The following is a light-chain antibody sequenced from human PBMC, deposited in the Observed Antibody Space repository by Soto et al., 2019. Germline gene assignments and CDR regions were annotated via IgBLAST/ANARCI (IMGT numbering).Light chain of an antibody. Sequence: DIQMTQSPSTLSGSVGDRVTITCRASQTISSWLAWYQQKPGKAPKLLIYKASTLKSGVPSWFSGGGSGTEFTHTVSGLQPDDFATYYCQHYNSYSEAFGQGTKVELK. CDR2: KAS. CDR3: QHYNSYSEA. CDR1: QTISSW. J-gene: IGKJ1*01. V-gene: IGKV1-5*03.